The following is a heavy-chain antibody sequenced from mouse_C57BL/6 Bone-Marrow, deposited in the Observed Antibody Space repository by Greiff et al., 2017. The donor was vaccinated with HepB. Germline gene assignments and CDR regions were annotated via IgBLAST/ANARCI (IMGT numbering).Heavy chain of an antibody. CDR1: GYTFTSYW. D-gene: IGHD1-1*01. J-gene: IGHJ2*01. V-gene: IGHV1-64*01. CDR3: ARYLYGSSWYFDY. Sequence: QVQLKQPGAELVKPGASVKLSCKASGYTFTSYWMHWVKQRPGQGLEWIGMIHPNSGSTNYNEKFKSKATLTVDKSSSTAYMQLSSLTSEDSAVYYCARYLYGSSWYFDYWGQGTTLTVSS. CDR2: IHPNSGST.